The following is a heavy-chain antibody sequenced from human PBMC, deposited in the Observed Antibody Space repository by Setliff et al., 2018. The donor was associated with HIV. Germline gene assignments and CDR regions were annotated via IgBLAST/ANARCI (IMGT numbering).Heavy chain of an antibody. Sequence: PGGSLRLSCAASGFTFSSYAMNWVRQAPGKGLEWVSLIYSGGSYTLYSDSVKGRFTISRDNSKNTLYLQMHSLRVDDTAVYYCAKDITICSGGAYPPYYFDYWGHGTLVTVSS. CDR3: AKDITICSGGAYPPYYFDY. CDR1: GFTFSSYA. CDR2: IYSGGSYT. D-gene: IGHD2-15*01. J-gene: IGHJ4*01. V-gene: IGHV3-23*03.